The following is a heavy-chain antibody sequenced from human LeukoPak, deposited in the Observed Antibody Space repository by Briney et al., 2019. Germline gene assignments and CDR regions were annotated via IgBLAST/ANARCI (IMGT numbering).Heavy chain of an antibody. D-gene: IGHD3-3*01. V-gene: IGHV1-2*02. CDR2: INPNSGGT. J-gene: IGHJ4*02. CDR1: GYTFTGYY. CDR3: ARTIPERITIFGVVTADVYYFDY. Sequence: ASAKVSCKASGYTFTGYYMHWVRQAPGQGLEWMGWINPNSGGTNYAQKFQGRVTMTRDTSISTAYMELSRLRSDDTAVYYCARTIPERITIFGVVTADVYYFDYWGQGTLVTVSS.